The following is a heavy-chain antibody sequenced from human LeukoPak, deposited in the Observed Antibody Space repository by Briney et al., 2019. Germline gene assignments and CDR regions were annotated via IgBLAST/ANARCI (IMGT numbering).Heavy chain of an antibody. Sequence: GGSLRLSCAASGLTVGDNYMSWVRQAPGRGLEWVSVLYSGGSTYYADSVKGRFTISRDDSKNTVYLQMNSLRPEDTAVYYCARDRGYCIGNDCYHWIDPWGQGTLVTVSS. D-gene: IGHD2-2*01. CDR2: LYSGGST. V-gene: IGHV3-66*02. J-gene: IGHJ5*02. CDR1: GLTVGDNY. CDR3: ARDRGYCIGNDCYHWIDP.